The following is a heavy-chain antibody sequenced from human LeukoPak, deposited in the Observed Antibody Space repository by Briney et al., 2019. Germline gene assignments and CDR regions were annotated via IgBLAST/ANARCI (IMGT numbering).Heavy chain of an antibody. CDR3: ATSIAVAGETFDY. D-gene: IGHD6-19*01. V-gene: IGHV4-4*07. CDR2: IYTSGST. Sequence: SETLSLTCTVSGGSISSYYWGWIRQPAGKGLEWIGRIYTSGSTNYNPSLKSRVTMSVDTSKNQFSLKLSSVTAADTAVYYCATSIAVAGETFDYWGQGTLVTVSS. J-gene: IGHJ4*02. CDR1: GGSISSYY.